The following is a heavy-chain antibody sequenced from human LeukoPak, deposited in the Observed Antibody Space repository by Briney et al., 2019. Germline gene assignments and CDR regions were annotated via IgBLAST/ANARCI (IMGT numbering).Heavy chain of an antibody. CDR3: ARAVRGYYFDY. J-gene: IGHJ4*02. D-gene: IGHD3-22*01. CDR1: GFTFSAFG. CDR2: IYSGGTT. V-gene: IGHV3-NL1*01. Sequence: GGSLRLSCAASGFTFSAFGMHWVRQAPGKGLEWVSIIYSGGTTYYADSVKGRFTISRDNSKNTLYLQMNSLRAEDTAVYFCARAVRGYYFDYWGQGTLVTVSS.